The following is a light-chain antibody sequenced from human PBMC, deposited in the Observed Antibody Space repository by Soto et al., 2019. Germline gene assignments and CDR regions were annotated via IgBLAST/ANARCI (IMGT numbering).Light chain of an antibody. CDR3: QHYVTSLTT. Sequence: EIVLTQSPGTLSLSPGERATLSFGSSQSVTSNYLAWYQQKPGQAPRLLIFGASIRVTGIPDRFIGSGSGTDFTLTITRLEPEDFAVYYCQHYVTSLTTFGQGTKV. CDR1: QSVTSNY. J-gene: IGKJ1*01. CDR2: GAS. V-gene: IGKV3-20*01.